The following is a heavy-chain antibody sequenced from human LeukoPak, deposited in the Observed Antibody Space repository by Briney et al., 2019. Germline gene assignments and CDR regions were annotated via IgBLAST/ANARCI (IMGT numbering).Heavy chain of an antibody. CDR2: INPNSGGT. J-gene: IGHJ4*02. V-gene: IGHV1-2*06. CDR3: ARGRGDNYYDSSGFDY. D-gene: IGHD3-22*01. Sequence: ASVKVSCKASGYTFTGYYMHWVRQAPGQGLEWMGRINPNSGGTNYAQKFQGRVTITADESTSTAYMELSSLRSEDTAVYYCARGRGDNYYDSSGFDYWGQGTLVTVSS. CDR1: GYTFTGYY.